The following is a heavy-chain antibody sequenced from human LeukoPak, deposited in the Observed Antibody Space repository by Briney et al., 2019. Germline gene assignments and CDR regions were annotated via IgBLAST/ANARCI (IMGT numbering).Heavy chain of an antibody. V-gene: IGHV3-30-3*01. CDR2: ISNDGSNK. J-gene: IGHJ4*02. D-gene: IGHD1-7*01. CDR1: GFTFSRYA. Sequence: HPGGSLRLSCAASGFTFSRYAMHWVRQAPGKGLEWVAVISNDGSNKHYADSVKGRFIISRDNSKNTLYLQMNSLIAGDTAVYYCAKDPTGVNYCLDQWGQGTLVTVSS. CDR3: AKDPTGVNYCLDQ.